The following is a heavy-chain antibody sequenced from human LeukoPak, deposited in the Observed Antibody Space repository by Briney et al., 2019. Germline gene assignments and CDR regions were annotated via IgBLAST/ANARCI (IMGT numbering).Heavy chain of an antibody. J-gene: IGHJ6*04. Sequence: GSLRLSCAASGFTISSYSMNWVRQAPGQGLEWVSSISRSSSYIYYTDSVKGRFTISRDNAKNSLYLQMNSLRAEDTAVYYCARNYGSGSYYGHYGMDVWGKGTTVTVSS. V-gene: IGHV3-21*01. CDR3: ARNYGSGSYYGHYGMDV. CDR2: ISRSSSYI. D-gene: IGHD3-10*01. CDR1: GFTISSYS.